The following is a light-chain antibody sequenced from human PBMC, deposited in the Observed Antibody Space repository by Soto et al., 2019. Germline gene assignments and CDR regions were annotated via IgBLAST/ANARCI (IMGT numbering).Light chain of an antibody. Sequence: ELVLTQSPGTLSLSPGARATLSCRASQSVSSSSLAWYQQIPGQAPRLLIYGTSSRATGIPDRFSGSGSGTDLTITISRLEPEDGEVYYCQQYGNSPITFGQGTRLEIK. CDR3: QQYGNSPIT. CDR1: QSVSSSS. V-gene: IGKV3-20*01. CDR2: GTS. J-gene: IGKJ5*01.